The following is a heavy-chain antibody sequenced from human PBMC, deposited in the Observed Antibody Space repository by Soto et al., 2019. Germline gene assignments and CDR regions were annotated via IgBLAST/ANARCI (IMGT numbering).Heavy chain of an antibody. Sequence: SETLSLTCTVSGGSISSGGYYWSWIRQHPGKGLEWIGYIYYSGSTYYNPSLKSRVTISVDTSKNQFSLKLSSVTAADTAVYYCARSVRDDYGDYGGWFDPWGQGTLVTVSS. J-gene: IGHJ5*02. CDR1: GGSISSGGYY. CDR3: ARSVRDDYGDYGGWFDP. V-gene: IGHV4-31*03. CDR2: IYYSGST. D-gene: IGHD4-17*01.